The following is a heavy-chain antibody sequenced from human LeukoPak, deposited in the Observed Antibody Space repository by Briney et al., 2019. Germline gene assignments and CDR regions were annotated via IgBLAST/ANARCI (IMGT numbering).Heavy chain of an antibody. D-gene: IGHD3-10*01. Sequence: GGSLRLSCAASGFTFDDYGMSWVRQAPGKGLEWVSGITWNGGSTGYADSVKGRFTIPRDNAKNSLYLQMNSLRDEDTALYYCARATSGSGYYYYYMDVWGKGTTVTVSS. CDR3: ARATSGSGYYYYYMDV. CDR1: GFTFDDYG. CDR2: ITWNGGST. J-gene: IGHJ6*03. V-gene: IGHV3-20*04.